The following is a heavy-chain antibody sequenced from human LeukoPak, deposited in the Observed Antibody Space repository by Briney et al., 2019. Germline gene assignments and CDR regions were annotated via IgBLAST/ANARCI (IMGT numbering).Heavy chain of an antibody. V-gene: IGHV3-7*01. CDR1: GFTFSSYS. Sequence: GGSLRLSCAASGFTFSSYSMNWVRQAPGKGLEWVANIKQDGSEKYYVDSVKGRFTISRDNAKNSLYLQMNSLRAEDTAVYYCARGLTVYYYGSGTFDYWGQGTLVTVSS. CDR3: ARGLTVYYYGSGTFDY. D-gene: IGHD3-10*01. J-gene: IGHJ4*02. CDR2: IKQDGSEK.